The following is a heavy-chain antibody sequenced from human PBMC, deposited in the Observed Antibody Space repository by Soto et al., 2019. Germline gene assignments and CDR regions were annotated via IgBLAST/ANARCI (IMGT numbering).Heavy chain of an antibody. D-gene: IGHD3-10*01. CDR1: GGPISSGGYY. CDR3: ARDGGGFGELGFSDY. CDR2: IYYSGST. Sequence: PSETLSLTCTVSGGPISSGGYYWSWIRQHPGKGLEWIGYIYYSGSTYYNPSLKSRVTISVDTSKNQFSLKLSSATAADTAVYYCARDGGGFGELGFSDYWGQGTLVTVSS. V-gene: IGHV4-31*03. J-gene: IGHJ4*02.